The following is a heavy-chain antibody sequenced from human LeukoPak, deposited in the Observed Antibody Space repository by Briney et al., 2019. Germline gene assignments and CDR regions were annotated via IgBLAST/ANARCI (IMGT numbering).Heavy chain of an antibody. CDR1: GFTFSSYG. Sequence: PGGSLRLSCAASGFTFSSYGMHWVRQASGKGLEWVAFIRYDGSNKYYADSVKGRFTISRDNSKNTLYLQMNSLRAEDTAVYYCAKDLWDSSSSEYWGQGTLVTVSS. J-gene: IGHJ4*02. CDR2: IRYDGSNK. D-gene: IGHD6-6*01. CDR3: AKDLWDSSSSEY. V-gene: IGHV3-30*02.